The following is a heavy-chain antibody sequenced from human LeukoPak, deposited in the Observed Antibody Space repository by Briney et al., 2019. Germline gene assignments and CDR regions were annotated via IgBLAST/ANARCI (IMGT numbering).Heavy chain of an antibody. D-gene: IGHD6-13*01. V-gene: IGHV4-39*01. Sequence: SETLSLTCTVSGGSISSSSYYWGWIRQPPGKGLEWIGSIYYSGSTYYNPSLKSRVTISVDTSKNQFSLKLSSVTAADTAVYYCARRGHSSSWYYNTEYYFDYWGQGTLVTVSS. J-gene: IGHJ4*02. CDR1: GGSISSSSYY. CDR2: IYYSGST. CDR3: ARRGHSSSWYYNTEYYFDY.